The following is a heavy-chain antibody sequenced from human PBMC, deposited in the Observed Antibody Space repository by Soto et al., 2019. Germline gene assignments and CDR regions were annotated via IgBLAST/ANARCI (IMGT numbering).Heavy chain of an antibody. Sequence: SETLSLTCTVSGGSISSYYWSWIRQPPGKGLEWIGYIYYSGSTNYNPSLKSRVTISVDTSKNQFSLKLSSVTAADTAVYYCARLSGYGSGAFYGMDVWGQGTTVTVSS. D-gene: IGHD3-10*01. V-gene: IGHV4-59*01. CDR3: ARLSGYGSGAFYGMDV. CDR1: GGSISSYY. J-gene: IGHJ6*02. CDR2: IYYSGST.